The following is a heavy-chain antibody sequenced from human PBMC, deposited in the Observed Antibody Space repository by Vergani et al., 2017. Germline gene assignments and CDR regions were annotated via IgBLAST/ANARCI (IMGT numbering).Heavy chain of an antibody. J-gene: IGHJ4*02. CDR2: INPSGGHT. D-gene: IGHD3-9*01. Sequence: QLQVVQSGAEVKKSGASAKVSCKTSGYTFSNYYMHWVRQAPGQGLEWMGIINPSGGHTNYAQKFQGRVTMTRDTSTSTVYMELSSLRSEDTAIYYCARGDYGILTGYRYWGQGTLVTVSA. CDR1: GYTFSNYY. CDR3: ARGDYGILTGYRY. V-gene: IGHV1-46*01.